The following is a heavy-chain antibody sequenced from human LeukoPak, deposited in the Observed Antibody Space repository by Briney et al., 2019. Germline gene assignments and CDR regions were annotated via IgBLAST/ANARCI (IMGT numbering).Heavy chain of an antibody. CDR1: GFTFTDYY. CDR2: INPNSGDT. D-gene: IGHD2-21*01. J-gene: IGHJ4*02. Sequence: ASVKVSDKAPGFTFTDYYLQWVRQAPGQGLEWMGWINPNSGDTNHAQIFQGRVTLTRDTSISTAYLELSSLRSDDSALYYCAGEYCDSDTCRQGFDYWGRGTLVTVPS. V-gene: IGHV1-2*02. CDR3: AGEYCDSDTCRQGFDY.